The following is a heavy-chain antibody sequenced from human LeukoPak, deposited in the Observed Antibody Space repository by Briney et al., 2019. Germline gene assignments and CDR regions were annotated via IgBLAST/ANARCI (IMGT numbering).Heavy chain of an antibody. V-gene: IGHV1-2*02. CDR3: ATIPYGSGIIDY. D-gene: IGHD3-10*01. CDR2: INPNSGGT. J-gene: IGHJ4*02. CDR1: GYTFTDYY. Sequence: EASMKVSCKASGYTFTDYYMHWVRQAPGQGLECMGWINPNSGGTNYAQKFQGRVTMTRDTSISTAYMEVSSLRSDDTAVYYCATIPYGSGIIDYWGQGTPVTVSS.